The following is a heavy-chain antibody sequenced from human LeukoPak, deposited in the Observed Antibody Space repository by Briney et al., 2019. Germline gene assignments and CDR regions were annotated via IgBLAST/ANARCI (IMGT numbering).Heavy chain of an antibody. CDR1: GYTFTSYA. Sequence: ASVKVSCKASGYTFTSYAMNWVRQAPGQGLEWMGWINTNTGNPTYAQGFTGRFVFSLDTSVSTAYLQISSLKAEDTAVYYCARGHLLRYFDWLLLNSAWAYYYYGMDVWGQGTTVTVSS. D-gene: IGHD3-9*01. CDR2: INTNTGNP. V-gene: IGHV7-4-1*02. CDR3: ARGHLLRYFDWLLLNSAWAYYYYGMDV. J-gene: IGHJ6*02.